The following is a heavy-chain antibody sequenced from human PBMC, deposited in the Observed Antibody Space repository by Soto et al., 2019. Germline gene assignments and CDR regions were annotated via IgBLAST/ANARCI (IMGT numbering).Heavy chain of an antibody. CDR1: GFAVSANY. CDR3: ATRMTTAPY. V-gene: IGHV3-66*01. D-gene: IGHD4-17*01. J-gene: IGHJ4*02. CDR2: IYSGGDT. Sequence: EAHLVGSGGGLVQPGGSLRLSCAASGFAVSANYLSWVRQAPGKGLEWVSLIYSGGDTDYADSVRGRFTISRDNSKNTLYHHMNSLKAEDTAVYYCATRMTTAPYWGQGALVNVSS.